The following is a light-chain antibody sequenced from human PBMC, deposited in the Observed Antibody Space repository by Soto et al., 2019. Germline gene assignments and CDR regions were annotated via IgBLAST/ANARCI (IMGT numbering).Light chain of an antibody. V-gene: IGKV3-20*01. J-gene: IGKJ1*01. Sequence: DIVLTQSPGNLSLSAGERGTLSCGASQSVFNKYLAWYQQKPGQAPRLLIYGASSRATDIPDRFSGSGSGTDFTLTISRLEHEDFAMYYCQQYASIPRTFGRGTKVDIK. CDR3: QQYASIPRT. CDR1: QSVFNKY. CDR2: GAS.